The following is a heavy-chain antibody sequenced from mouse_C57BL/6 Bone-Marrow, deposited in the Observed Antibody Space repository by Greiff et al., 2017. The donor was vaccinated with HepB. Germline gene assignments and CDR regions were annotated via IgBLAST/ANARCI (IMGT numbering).Heavy chain of an antibody. CDR1: GYTFTSYG. V-gene: IGHV1-81*01. J-gene: IGHJ3*01. D-gene: IGHD1-1*01. CDR2: IYPRSGNT. Sequence: QVQLQQSGAELTRPGASVKLSCKASGYTFTSYGISWVKQRTGQGLEWIGEIYPRSGNTYYNEKFKGKATLTADKSSSTAYMELRSLTSEDSAVYFCARPGDYGSFAYWGQGTLVTVSA. CDR3: ARPGDYGSFAY.